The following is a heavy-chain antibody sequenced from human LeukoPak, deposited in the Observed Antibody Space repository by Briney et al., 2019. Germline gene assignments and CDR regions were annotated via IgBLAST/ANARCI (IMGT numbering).Heavy chain of an antibody. CDR1: GFTFSSYG. J-gene: IGHJ4*02. V-gene: IGHV3-30*02. D-gene: IGHD3-3*01. CDR2: IRYDGSNK. Sequence: GGSLRLSCAASGFTFSSYGMHWVRQAPGKGLEWVAFIRYDGSNKYYADSVKGRFTISRDNSKNTLYLQMNSLRAEDTAVYYCAKGKAHDFWSGYSGALDYWGQGTLVTVSS. CDR3: AKGKAHDFWSGYSGALDY.